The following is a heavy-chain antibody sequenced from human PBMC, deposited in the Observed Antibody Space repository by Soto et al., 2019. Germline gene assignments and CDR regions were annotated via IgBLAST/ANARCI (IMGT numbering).Heavy chain of an antibody. CDR1: GGSFSGYY. CDR2: INHSGST. CDR3: ERGGRSAAAGTGRGAFDY. Sequence: SETLSLTCAVYGGSFSGYYWRWIRQPPGKGREWIGEINHSGSTNYNPSLKSRVTISVDTSKNQFSLKLSSVTAADTAVYYCERGGRSAAAGTGRGAFDYWAQGTLVTGSS. V-gene: IGHV4-34*01. D-gene: IGHD6-13*01. J-gene: IGHJ4*02.